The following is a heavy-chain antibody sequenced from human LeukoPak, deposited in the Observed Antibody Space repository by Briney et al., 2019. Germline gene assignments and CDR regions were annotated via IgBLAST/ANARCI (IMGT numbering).Heavy chain of an antibody. Sequence: NASETLSLTCAVSGYSISSSNWWGWIRQPPGKGLEWIGYIYYSGSTNYNPSLKSRVTMSVDTSKNQFSLKLSSVTAADTAVYYCARAGGSPEYFHYWGQGTLVTVSS. J-gene: IGHJ1*01. V-gene: IGHV4-28*03. CDR2: IYYSGST. CDR3: ARAGGSPEYFHY. CDR1: GYSISSSNW. D-gene: IGHD1-26*01.